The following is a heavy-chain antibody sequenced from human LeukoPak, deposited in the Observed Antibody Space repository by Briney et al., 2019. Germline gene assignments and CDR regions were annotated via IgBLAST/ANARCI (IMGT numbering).Heavy chain of an antibody. D-gene: IGHD2-2*03. Sequence: SETLSLTCAVYGGSFSGYYWSWIRQPPGKGLEWIGEINHSGSTNYNPSLKSRVTISIDTSKNQFSLKPTSVTAADAALYSCARDVDGLIDYWGQGTLVTVSS. CDR3: ARDVDGLIDY. V-gene: IGHV4-34*01. J-gene: IGHJ4*02. CDR1: GGSFSGYY. CDR2: INHSGST.